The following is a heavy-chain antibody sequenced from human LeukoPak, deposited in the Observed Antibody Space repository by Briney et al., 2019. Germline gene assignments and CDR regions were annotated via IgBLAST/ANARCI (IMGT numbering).Heavy chain of an antibody. V-gene: IGHV3-64*01. CDR3: ARVGQYRFGFYYGMDV. CDR1: GFTFSSYA. J-gene: IGHJ6*02. Sequence: GGSLRLSCAASGFTFSSYAMHWVRQAPGKGLEYVSAISSNGGSTYYTNSVKGRFTISRDNSKNTLYLQMGSLRAEDTAVYYCARVGQYRFGFYYGMDVWGQGTTVTVSS. CDR2: ISSNGGST. D-gene: IGHD3-10*01.